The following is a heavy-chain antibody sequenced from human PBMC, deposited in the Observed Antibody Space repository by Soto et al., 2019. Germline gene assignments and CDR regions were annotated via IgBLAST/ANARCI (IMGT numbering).Heavy chain of an antibody. CDR2: IIPIFGTA. V-gene: IGHV1-69*13. J-gene: IGHJ6*02. Sequence: SVKVSCKASGGTFSSYAISWVRQAPGQGLEWMGGIIPIFGTANYAQKFQGRVTITADESTSTAYMELSSLRSEDTAVYYCARVAYGGGRYCISTSCLYYYYGMDVWGQGTTVTVSS. CDR1: GGTFSSYA. CDR3: ARVAYGGGRYCISTSCLYYYYGMDV. D-gene: IGHD2-2*01.